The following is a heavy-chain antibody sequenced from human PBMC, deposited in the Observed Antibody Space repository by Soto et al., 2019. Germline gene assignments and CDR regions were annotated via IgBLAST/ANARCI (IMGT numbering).Heavy chain of an antibody. J-gene: IGHJ3*02. CDR1: GFTFRSNW. CDR2: ISYDGSNK. D-gene: IGHD1-26*01. Sequence: GGSLRLSCAASGFTFRSNWMSWVRQAPGKGLEWVAVISYDGSNKYYADSVKGRFTISRDNSKNTLYLQMNSLRAEDTAVYYCARPKEGDPDGSGAFDIWGQGTMVTVSS. CDR3: ARPKEGDPDGSGAFDI. V-gene: IGHV3-30-3*01.